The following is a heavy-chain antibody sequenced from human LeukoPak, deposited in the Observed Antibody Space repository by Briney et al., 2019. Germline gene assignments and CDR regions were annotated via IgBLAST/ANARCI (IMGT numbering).Heavy chain of an antibody. CDR3: AKKGYYDGSGYYMYYFDH. J-gene: IGHJ4*02. CDR1: GFTFSSYA. Sequence: PGGSLRLSCVASGFTFSSYAVSWVRQAPGKGLEWVSAISGSGGSTYYADSVKGRFTISRDNSKNTLYLQMNSLRAEDTAVYYCAKKGYYDGSGYYMYYFDHWGQGTLVTVSS. CDR2: ISGSGGST. D-gene: IGHD3-22*01. V-gene: IGHV3-23*01.